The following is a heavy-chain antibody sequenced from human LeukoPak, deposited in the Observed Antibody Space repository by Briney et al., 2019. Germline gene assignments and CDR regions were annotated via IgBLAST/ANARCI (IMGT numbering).Heavy chain of an antibody. V-gene: IGHV1-2*02. J-gene: IGHJ4*02. D-gene: IGHD4-23*01. CDR2: INPNSGGT. Sequence: GASVKVSCKASGYTSTGYYMHWVRQAPGQGLEWMGWINPNSGGTNYAQKFQGRVTMTRDTSISTAYMELSRLRSDDTAVYYCARDLALYGDYGGNRDFDYWGQGTLVTVSS. CDR1: GYTSTGYY. CDR3: ARDLALYGDYGGNRDFDY.